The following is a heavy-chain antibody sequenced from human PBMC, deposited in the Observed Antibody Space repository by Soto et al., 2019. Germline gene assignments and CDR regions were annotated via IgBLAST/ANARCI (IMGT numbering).Heavy chain of an antibody. V-gene: IGHV1-18*01. CDR1: GYSFATSG. CDR2: ISAYNGNT. J-gene: IGHJ4*02. D-gene: IGHD3-22*01. CDR3: ARAGHYYDSSGYAD. Sequence: QVKLVQSGTEVKKPGASVKVSCKASGYSFATSGISWVRQAPGQGLEWMGWISAYNGNTNYEQTLQYRVTMTTDTSTSTAYLELRSLRSDDTAVYYCARAGHYYDSSGYADWGQGTLVTVSS.